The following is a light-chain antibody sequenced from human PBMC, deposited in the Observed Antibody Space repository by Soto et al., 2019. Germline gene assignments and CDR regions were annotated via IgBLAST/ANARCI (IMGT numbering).Light chain of an antibody. Sequence: IQLTQSPSSLSASVGDRVTITCRASQGISSYLAWYQQKPGKAPKLLIYAASTLQSGVPSRFSGSGSGTDFTLTISSLQHEDFATYYCQQLNSYPTFGQGTKLEIK. J-gene: IGKJ2*01. CDR2: AAS. V-gene: IGKV1-9*01. CDR3: QQLNSYPT. CDR1: QGISSY.